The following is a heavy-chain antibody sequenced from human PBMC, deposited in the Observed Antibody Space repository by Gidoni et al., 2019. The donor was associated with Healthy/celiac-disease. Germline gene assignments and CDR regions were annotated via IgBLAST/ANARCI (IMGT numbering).Heavy chain of an antibody. CDR3: TRQEDIVATILAPFDY. CDR1: GFTFSGSA. D-gene: IGHD5-12*01. V-gene: IGHV3-73*02. J-gene: IGHJ4*02. Sequence: EVQLVESGGGLVQPGGSLKLSCAASGFTFSGSAMHWVRQASGKGLEWVGRIRSKANSYATAYAASVKGKFTISRDDSKNTAYLQMNSLKTEDTAVYYCTRQEDIVATILAPFDYWGQGTLVTVSS. CDR2: IRSKANSYAT.